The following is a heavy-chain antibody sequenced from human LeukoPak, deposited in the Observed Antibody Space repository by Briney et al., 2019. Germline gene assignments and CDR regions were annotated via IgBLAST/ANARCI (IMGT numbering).Heavy chain of an antibody. CDR1: GYTLTELS. V-gene: IGHV1-24*01. CDR2: FDPEDDET. D-gene: IGHD6-13*01. CDR3: ATVVAAAGIFDY. J-gene: IGHJ4*02. Sequence: ASVKVSCKVSGYTLTELSMHWVRQAPGKGLEWMGGFDPEDDETIYAQKFQARVTMTEDTSTDTAYMELSSLRSEDTAVYYCATVVAAAGIFDYWGQGTLVTVSS.